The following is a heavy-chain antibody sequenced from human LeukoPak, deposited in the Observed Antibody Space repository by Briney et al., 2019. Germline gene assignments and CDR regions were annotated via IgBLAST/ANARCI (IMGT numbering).Heavy chain of an antibody. D-gene: IGHD2-2*01. V-gene: IGHV3-30*02. CDR3: AKEDGGYCSSTSCYASSY. CDR2: IRYDGSNK. CDR1: GFTFSSYG. Sequence: GGSLRLSCAASGFTFSSYGMHWVRQAPGKGLEWVAFIRYDGSNKYYADSVKGRFTISRDNSKNTLYLQMNSLRAEDTAVYYCAKEDGGYCSSTSCYASSYWGQRTLVTVSS. J-gene: IGHJ4*02.